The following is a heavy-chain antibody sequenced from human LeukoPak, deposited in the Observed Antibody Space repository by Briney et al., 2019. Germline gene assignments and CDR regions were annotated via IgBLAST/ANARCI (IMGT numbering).Heavy chain of an antibody. Sequence: GGSLRLSCAASGFTFSSYSMNWVRQDPGKGLEWASSIISSSGHIYYADSVKGRFTISRDNAKSSLYRQMTSLRAEDTAVYYCARGVPAAPRRAFDYWGQGALVTVSS. CDR3: ARGVPAAPRRAFDY. CDR2: IISSSGHI. J-gene: IGHJ4*02. V-gene: IGHV3-21*01. CDR1: GFTFSSYS. D-gene: IGHD2-2*01.